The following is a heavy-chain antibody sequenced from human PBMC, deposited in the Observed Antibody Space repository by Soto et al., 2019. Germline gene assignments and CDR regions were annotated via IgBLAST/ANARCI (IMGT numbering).Heavy chain of an antibody. Sequence: SSVKVSCKASGYTFTSYYMHWVRQAPGQGLEWMGIINPSGGSTSYAQKFQGRVTMTRDTSTSTVYMELSSLRPEDTAVYYCARDPIAARGYYYYGMDVWGQGTTVTVSS. J-gene: IGHJ6*02. CDR2: INPSGGST. D-gene: IGHD6-6*01. CDR1: GYTFTSYY. V-gene: IGHV1-46*01. CDR3: ARDPIAARGYYYYGMDV.